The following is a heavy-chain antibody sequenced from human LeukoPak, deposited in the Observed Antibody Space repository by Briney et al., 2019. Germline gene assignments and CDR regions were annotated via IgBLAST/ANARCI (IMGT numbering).Heavy chain of an antibody. CDR1: GGSFGGYY. V-gene: IGHV4-34*01. D-gene: IGHD5-18*01. J-gene: IGHJ6*03. Sequence: PSETLSLTCAVYGGSFGGYYWSWIRQPPGKGLEWIGEINHSGSTNYNPSLKSRVTITAADTAVYFCARVGYSYVINDWSRTGLGAYPTKYYYHMDVWGKGTTVTVSS. CDR3: LGAYPTKYYYHMDV. CDR2: INHSGST.